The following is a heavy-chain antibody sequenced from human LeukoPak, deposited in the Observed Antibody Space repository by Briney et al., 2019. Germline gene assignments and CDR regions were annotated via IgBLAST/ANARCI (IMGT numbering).Heavy chain of an antibody. V-gene: IGHV4-59*01. CDR3: ARAPGVAAAAWDY. CDR1: GGSISTYY. CDR2: IYYSGST. J-gene: IGHJ4*02. D-gene: IGHD6-13*01. Sequence: SETLSLTCTVSGGSISTYYWSWIRQPPGKGLEWIGYIYYSGSTNYNPSLKSRVTISVDTSKNQFSLNLSSVTAADTAVYFCARAPGVAAAAWDYWSQGTLVTVSS.